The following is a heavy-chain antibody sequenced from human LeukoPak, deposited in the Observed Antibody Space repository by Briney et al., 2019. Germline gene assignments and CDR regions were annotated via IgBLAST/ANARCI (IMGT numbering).Heavy chain of an antibody. CDR2: IYYSGST. CDR3: ARHGAAAGTSYYYFDY. CDR1: GGSISSSSYY. Sequence: PSETLSLTCTVSGGSISSSSYYWGWIRQPPGKGLEWIGSIYYSGSTYYNPSLKSRVTISVDTSKNQYSLKLSSVTAADTAVYYCARHGAAAGTSYYYFDYWGQGTLVTVSS. J-gene: IGHJ4*02. V-gene: IGHV4-39*01. D-gene: IGHD6-13*01.